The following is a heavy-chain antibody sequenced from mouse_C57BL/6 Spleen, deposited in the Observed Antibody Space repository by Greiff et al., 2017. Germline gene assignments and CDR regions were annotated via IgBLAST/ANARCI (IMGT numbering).Heavy chain of an antibody. Sequence: VQLQQSGAELVKPGASVKISCKASGYAFSSYWMNWVKQRPGKGLEWIGQIYPGDGDTNYNGKFKGKATLTADKSSSTAYMQLSSLTSEDSAVYFCARRDYLCYAMDYWGQGTSVTVSS. V-gene: IGHV1-80*01. CDR3: ARRDYLCYAMDY. D-gene: IGHD6-2*01. CDR1: GYAFSSYW. J-gene: IGHJ4*01. CDR2: IYPGDGDT.